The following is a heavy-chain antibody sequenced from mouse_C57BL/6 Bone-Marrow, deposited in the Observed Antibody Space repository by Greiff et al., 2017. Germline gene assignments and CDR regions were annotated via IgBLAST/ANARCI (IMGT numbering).Heavy chain of an antibody. Sequence: QVQLQQPGAELVRPGTSVKLSCKASGYTFTSYWMHWVKQRPGQGLEWIGLIDPSDSYTNYNQKFKGKATLTVDTSSSTAYMQLSSLTSEDSAVYDCARDEYGGQGTTLTVTS. J-gene: IGHJ2*01. CDR3: ARDEY. CDR1: GYTFTSYW. CDR2: IDPSDSYT. V-gene: IGHV1-59*01.